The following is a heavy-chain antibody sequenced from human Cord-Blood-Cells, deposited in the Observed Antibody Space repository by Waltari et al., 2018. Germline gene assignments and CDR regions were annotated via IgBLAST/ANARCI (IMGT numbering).Heavy chain of an antibody. CDR2: INAGNSNT. V-gene: IGHV1-3*01. CDR1: GYTFTSYA. D-gene: IGHD3-16*02. Sequence: QVQLVQSGAEVKKPGASVKVSCKASGYTFTSYAMHWVRQAPGQRLEWMGWINAGNSNTKYSQKFQGRVTITRDTAASTAYMELSRLRSEDTAVYYCARDRSDYIWGSYRYNAFDIWGQGTMVTVSS. J-gene: IGHJ3*02. CDR3: ARDRSDYIWGSYRYNAFDI.